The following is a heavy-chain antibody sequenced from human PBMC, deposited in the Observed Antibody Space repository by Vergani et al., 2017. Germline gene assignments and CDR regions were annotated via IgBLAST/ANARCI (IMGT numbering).Heavy chain of an antibody. J-gene: IGHJ3*02. CDR1: GVSISSSY. CDR3: ARDRERAFDI. D-gene: IGHD1-26*01. CDR2: IYYSGST. Sequence: QLQLQESGPGLVKPSETLSLTCTVSGVSISSSYWSWIRQPPGRGLEWIGYIYYSGSTNYNPSLRSRVTISVDTSRNQFSLKLSSVSAADTAVYYCARDRERAFDIWGQGTMVTVFS. V-gene: IGHV4-59*01.